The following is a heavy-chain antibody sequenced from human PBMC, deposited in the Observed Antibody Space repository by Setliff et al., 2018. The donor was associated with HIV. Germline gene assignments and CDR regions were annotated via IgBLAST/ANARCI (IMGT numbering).Heavy chain of an antibody. D-gene: IGHD6-13*01. J-gene: IGHJ3*02. CDR2: IDPSDSYT. CDR3: ASGVSTDDAFDI. V-gene: IGHV5-10-1*01. CDR1: GYSFTSYW. Sequence: SLKISCKGSGYSFTSYWISWVRQMPGKGLEWMGRIDPSDSYTNYSPSFQGHVTISADKSISTAYLQWSSLKASDTAMYYCASGVSTDDAFDIWGQGTMVTVSS.